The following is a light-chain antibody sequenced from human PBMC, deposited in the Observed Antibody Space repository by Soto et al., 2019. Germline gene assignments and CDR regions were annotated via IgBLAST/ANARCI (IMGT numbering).Light chain of an antibody. CDR2: GAS. CDR1: QSVSSN. J-gene: IGKJ3*01. V-gene: IGKV3D-15*01. CDR3: QQYNNWPPFT. Sequence: EIVMTQSPATLSVSPGERATLSCRASQSVSSNLAWYQQKPGQAPRLLIYGASPRATGIPARFSGSGSGTEFPLTISRLQSEEFAVYYCQQYNNWPPFTFGPGTKVDIK.